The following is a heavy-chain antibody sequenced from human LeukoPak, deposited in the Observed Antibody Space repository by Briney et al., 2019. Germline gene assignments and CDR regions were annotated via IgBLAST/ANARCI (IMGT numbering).Heavy chain of an antibody. CDR3: ARGTGFWSGYLGYYYGMDV. D-gene: IGHD3-3*01. V-gene: IGHV4-34*01. J-gene: IGHJ6*02. Sequence: PSETLSLTCAVYGGSFSGYYWSWIRQPPGKGLEWIGEINHSGSTNYNPSLKSRVTISVDTSENQFSLKLSSVTAADTAVYYCARGTGFWSGYLGYYYGMDVWGQGTTVTVSS. CDR2: INHSGST. CDR1: GGSFSGYY.